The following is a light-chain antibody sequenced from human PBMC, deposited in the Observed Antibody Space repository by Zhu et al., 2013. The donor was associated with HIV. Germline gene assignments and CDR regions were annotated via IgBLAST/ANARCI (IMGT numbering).Light chain of an antibody. CDR3: QQSYSTPRT. V-gene: IGKV1-39*01. Sequence: GDRVTITCRASRTIDIYLNWYQQKPGQAPNLLIHGASGLQSGVPSRFTGSGSGTDFTLTITGLQADDFATYYCQQSYSTPRTFGQGTKVEIK. CDR1: RTIDIY. CDR2: GAS. J-gene: IGKJ1*01.